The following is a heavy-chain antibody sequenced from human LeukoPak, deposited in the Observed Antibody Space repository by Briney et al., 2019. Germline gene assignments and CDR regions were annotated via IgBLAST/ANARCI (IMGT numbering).Heavy chain of an antibody. CDR3: ARRTSGAFAI. J-gene: IGHJ3*02. V-gene: IGHV3-64*01. CDR1: GFAFSSYA. Sequence: PGGSLRLSCAASGFAFSSYAMHWVRQAPGKGLEYVSAISSNGGSTYYANSVKGRFTISRDNSKNTLYLQMNSLRAEDTAVYYCARRTSGAFAIWGQGTKVTVSS. CDR2: ISSNGGST.